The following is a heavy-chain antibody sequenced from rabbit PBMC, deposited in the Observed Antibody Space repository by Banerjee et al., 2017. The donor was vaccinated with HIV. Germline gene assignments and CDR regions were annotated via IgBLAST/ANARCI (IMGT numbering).Heavy chain of an antibody. CDR2: IVAGSDGMT. D-gene: IGHD4-1*01. CDR1: GFSFSSGYY. J-gene: IGHJ4*01. V-gene: IGHV1S45*01. Sequence: QEQLVESGGGLVTLGGSLKLSCKASGFSFSSGYYMCWVRRAPRKGLEWIGCIVAGSDGMTYYATWAKGRFTISKTSSTTVTLQMTSLTAADTATYFCARDLAGVIGWNFNLWGPGTLVTVS. CDR3: ARDLAGVIGWNFNL.